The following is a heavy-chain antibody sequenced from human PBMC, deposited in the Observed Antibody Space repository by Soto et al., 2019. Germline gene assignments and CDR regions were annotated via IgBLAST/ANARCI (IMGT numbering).Heavy chain of an antibody. CDR3: AKGDSGTYYGRFFFDY. Sequence: PGGSLRLSCAASRFTFSNYAMSWVRQAPGKGLEWVSTVTGSASSTYYADSVKGRFTISSDNSKNTLYLKMNSLRAEDTAVYYCAKGDSGTYYGRFFFDYWGQGTLVTVSS. D-gene: IGHD1-26*01. CDR1: RFTFSNYA. J-gene: IGHJ4*02. CDR2: VTGSASST. V-gene: IGHV3-23*01.